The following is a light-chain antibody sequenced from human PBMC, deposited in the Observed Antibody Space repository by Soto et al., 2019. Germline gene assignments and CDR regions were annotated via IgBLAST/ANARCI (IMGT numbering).Light chain of an antibody. J-gene: IGLJ1*01. CDR2: EVT. CDR1: AIDIGRYNY. CDR3: NSYVGSNKYV. V-gene: IGLV2-8*01. Sequence: QSVLTQPPSASGSPGQSVTISCIGTAIDIGRYNYVSWYQHHPGKAPKLIIYEVTKRPSGVPDRFSGSKSGNTASLTVSGLQADDEDDYYCNSYVGSNKYVFGTGTRSPS.